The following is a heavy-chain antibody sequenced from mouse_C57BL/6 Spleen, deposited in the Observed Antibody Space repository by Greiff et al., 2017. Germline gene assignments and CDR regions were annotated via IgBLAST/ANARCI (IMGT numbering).Heavy chain of an antibody. CDR2: ISYDGSN. CDR3: ASIYGNYWYFDV. J-gene: IGHJ1*03. D-gene: IGHD2-1*01. Sequence: EVKLQESGPGLVKPSQSLSLTCSVTGYSITSGYYWNWIRQFPGNKLEWMGYISYDGSNNYNPSLKNRISITRDTSKNQFFLKLNSVTTEDTATYYCASIYGNYWYFDVWGTGTTVTVSS. CDR1: GYSITSGYY. V-gene: IGHV3-6*01.